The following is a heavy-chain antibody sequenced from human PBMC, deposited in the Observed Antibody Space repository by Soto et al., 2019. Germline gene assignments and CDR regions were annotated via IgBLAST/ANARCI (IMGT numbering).Heavy chain of an antibody. D-gene: IGHD3-10*01. Sequence: QVQLQESGPGLVKPSETLSLTCAVSGASVSASDWWSWVRQPPGKGLEWIGDIYHTGSTNYNPALKSRLTISLDKSKNPFSLKLTSVTAADTAVYYCARDPLRGVHSFDIWGQGTMVTVSS. CDR2: IYHTGST. J-gene: IGHJ3*02. CDR1: GASVSASDW. CDR3: ARDPLRGVHSFDI. V-gene: IGHV4-4*02.